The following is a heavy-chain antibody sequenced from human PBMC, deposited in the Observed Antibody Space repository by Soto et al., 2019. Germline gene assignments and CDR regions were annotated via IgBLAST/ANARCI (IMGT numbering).Heavy chain of an antibody. CDR2: ISSSSSTI. CDR1: GFTFSSNS. D-gene: IGHD3-3*01. Sequence: EVQVVESGGGLVQPGGSLRLSCAASGFTFSSNSMNWVRQAPGKGLEWISYISSSSSTIYADSVKGRFTISRDNAKXSLYLQMNSLRDEDTAVYYCARVIWSGHLTSDLWGQGTLVTVSS. J-gene: IGHJ5*02. V-gene: IGHV3-48*02. CDR3: ARVIWSGHLTSDL.